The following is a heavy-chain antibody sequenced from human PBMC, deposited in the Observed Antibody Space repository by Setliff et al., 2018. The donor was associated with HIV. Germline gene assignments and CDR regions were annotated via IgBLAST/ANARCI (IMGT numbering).Heavy chain of an antibody. J-gene: IGHJ4*02. Sequence: SETLSLTCAVSGVSISSGSYYWSWIRQPAGKGLEWIGNMYYSGSTYYNPSLKSRVTISVDTSKNHLSLKLTSVTAADTGLYYCVFGLRFSPFDNWGQGTLVTVSS. CDR3: VFGLRFSPFDN. CDR1: GVSISSGSYY. CDR2: MYYSGST. V-gene: IGHV4-39*02. D-gene: IGHD5-12*01.